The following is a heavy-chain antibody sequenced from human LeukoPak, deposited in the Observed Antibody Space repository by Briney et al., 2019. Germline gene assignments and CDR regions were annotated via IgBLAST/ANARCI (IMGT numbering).Heavy chain of an antibody. CDR1: GGSISSYY. CDR3: ARDLSPYYDILTGYYNAYGMDV. D-gene: IGHD3-9*01. J-gene: IGHJ6*02. Sequence: SETLSLTCTVSGGSISSYYWSWIRQPPGKGLEWIGYIYYSGSTNYNPSLKSRVTISVDTSKNQFSLKLSSVTAADTAVYYCARDLSPYYDILTGYYNAYGMDVWGQGTTVTVSS. CDR2: IYYSGST. V-gene: IGHV4-59*12.